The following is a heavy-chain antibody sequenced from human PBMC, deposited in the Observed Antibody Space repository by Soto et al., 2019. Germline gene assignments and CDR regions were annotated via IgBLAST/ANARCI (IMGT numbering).Heavy chain of an antibody. V-gene: IGHV3-73*01. CDR2: IRSKSHNYLA. J-gene: IGHJ4*02. Sequence: EVQLVESGGGLVPPGGSLKLSCAASGFTFSGSAMHWVRQASGKGLEWVGRIRSKSHNYLALYAESVKGRFTISRDDSKNTAYLQLDSLKTDDTAVYYCASVPYDFCSGPEVWGQGTLVTVSS. CDR3: ASVPYDFCSGPEV. D-gene: IGHD3-3*01. CDR1: GFTFSGSA.